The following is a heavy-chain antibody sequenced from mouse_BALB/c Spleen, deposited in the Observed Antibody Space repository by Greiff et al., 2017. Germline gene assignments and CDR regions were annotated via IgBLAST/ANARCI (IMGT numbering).Heavy chain of an antibody. Sequence: EVKLQESGGGLVQPGGSLKLSCAASGFTFSSYTMSWVRQTPEKRLEWVAYISNGGGSTYYPDTVKGRFTISRDNAKNTLYLQMSSLKSEDTAMYYCARLGGMIFDYWGQGTTLTVSS. J-gene: IGHJ2*01. CDR3: ARLGGMIFDY. CDR1: GFTFSSYT. D-gene: IGHD2-4*01. V-gene: IGHV5-12-2*01. CDR2: ISNGGGST.